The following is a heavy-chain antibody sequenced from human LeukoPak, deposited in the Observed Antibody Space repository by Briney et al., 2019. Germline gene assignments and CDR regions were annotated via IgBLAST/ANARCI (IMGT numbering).Heavy chain of an antibody. Sequence: SVKVSCKASGGTFSSYAISWVRQAPGQGLEWMGGIIPIFGTANYAQKFQGRVTITTDESTSTAYMELSSLRSEDTAVYYCARGGFYCSSTSCYFDYWGQGTLVTVSS. CDR2: IIPIFGTA. CDR1: GGTFSSYA. J-gene: IGHJ4*02. CDR3: ARGGFYCSSTSCYFDY. D-gene: IGHD2-2*01. V-gene: IGHV1-69*05.